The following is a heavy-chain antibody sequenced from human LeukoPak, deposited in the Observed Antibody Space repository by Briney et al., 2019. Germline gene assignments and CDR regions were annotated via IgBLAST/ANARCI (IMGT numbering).Heavy chain of an antibody. J-gene: IGHJ4*02. CDR1: GGTFSSYA. Sequence: GASVKVSCKASGGTFSSYAISWVRQAPGQGLEWMGGIIPIFGAANYAQKFQGRVTITADKSTSTAYMELSSLRSEDTAVYYCARDLGLGFKWELDYWGQGTLVTVSS. V-gene: IGHV1-69*06. D-gene: IGHD1-26*01. CDR3: ARDLGLGFKWELDY. CDR2: IIPIFGAA.